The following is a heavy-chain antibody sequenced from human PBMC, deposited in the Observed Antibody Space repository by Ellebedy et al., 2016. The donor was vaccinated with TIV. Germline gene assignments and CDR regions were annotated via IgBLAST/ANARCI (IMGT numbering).Heavy chain of an antibody. V-gene: IGHV4-4*02. CDR3: ARAWGFKLNYFYYGMDV. CDR2: IYRSGST. D-gene: IGHD1-7*01. J-gene: IGHJ6*02. CDR1: GGSISSSNW. Sequence: SETLSLXCAVSGGSISSSNWWSWVRQPPGKGLEWIGEIYRSGSTHYNPSLKSRVTISVDKSKNQFSLKLSSVTAADTAVYYCARAWGFKLNYFYYGMDVWGQGTTVTVSS.